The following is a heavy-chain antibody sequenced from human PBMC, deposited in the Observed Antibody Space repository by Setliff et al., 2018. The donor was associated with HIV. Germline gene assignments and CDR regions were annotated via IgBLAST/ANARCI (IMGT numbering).Heavy chain of an antibody. D-gene: IGHD2-21*02. J-gene: IGHJ4*02. CDR3: AKSGLGVVVTAIHGALDY. Sequence: PGGSLRLSCAASGFTFSNAWMNWVRQAPGKGLEWVGRIKNKADGGTTDYAAPVKGRFTISRDDSKNTLYLQMNSLKTEDTAVYYCAKSGLGVVVTAIHGALDYWGQGTLVTVSS. V-gene: IGHV3-15*01. CDR1: GFTFSNAW. CDR2: IKNKADGGTT.